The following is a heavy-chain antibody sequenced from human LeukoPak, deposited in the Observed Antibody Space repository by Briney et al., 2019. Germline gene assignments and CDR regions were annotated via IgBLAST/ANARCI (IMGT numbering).Heavy chain of an antibody. J-gene: IGHJ4*02. D-gene: IGHD3-22*01. CDR3: ARDAFEIETYYYDSSGLTYPDY. V-gene: IGHV3-7*01. CDR1: GFTFSSYW. CDR2: IKQDGSEK. Sequence: GGSLRLSCAASGFTFSSYWMSWVRQAPGKGLEWVANIKQDGSEKYYVDSVKGRFTISRDNAKNSLYLQMNSLRAEDTAVYYCARDAFEIETYYYDSSGLTYPDYWGQGTLVTVSS.